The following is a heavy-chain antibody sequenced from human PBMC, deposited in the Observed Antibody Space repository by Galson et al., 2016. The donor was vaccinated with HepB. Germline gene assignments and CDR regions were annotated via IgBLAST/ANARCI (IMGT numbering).Heavy chain of an antibody. V-gene: IGHV3-64D*06. Sequence: SLRLSCAASGFTFSTYAIHWVRQAPGKGLECVSAIDNNGDNIFYADSVKGRFTISRDSSKYTLYLQMSSLRPEDTAVYYCAKDQTESDFWSSYYSYFDYWGQGTLVTVSS. CDR3: AKDQTESDFWSSYYSYFDY. D-gene: IGHD3-3*01. J-gene: IGHJ4*02. CDR2: IDNNGDNI. CDR1: GFTFSTYA.